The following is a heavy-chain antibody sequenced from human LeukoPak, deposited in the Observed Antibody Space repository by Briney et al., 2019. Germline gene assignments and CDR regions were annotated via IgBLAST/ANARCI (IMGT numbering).Heavy chain of an antibody. CDR3: AKADYYDSSGSIFDI. D-gene: IGHD3-22*01. J-gene: IGHJ3*02. Sequence: PGRSLRLSCAASGFTFDDYTMHRVRQAPGKGLEWVSGISWNSGSIGYADSVKGRFTISRDNAKNSLYLQMNSLRAEDMALYYCAKADYYDSSGSIFDIWGQGTMVTVSS. CDR2: ISWNSGSI. V-gene: IGHV3-9*03. CDR1: GFTFDDYT.